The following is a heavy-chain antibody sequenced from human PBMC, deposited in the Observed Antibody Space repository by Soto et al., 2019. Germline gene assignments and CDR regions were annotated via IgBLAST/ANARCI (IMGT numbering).Heavy chain of an antibody. CDR1: GGSISSGGYS. D-gene: IGHD1-1*01. CDR2: IYHSGST. Sequence: SETLSLTCAVSGGSISSGGYSWSWIRQPPGKGLEWIGYIYHSGSTYYNPSLKSRVTISVDRSKNQFSLKLSSVTAADTAVYYCARSSYLDFDYWGQGTLVTVS. V-gene: IGHV4-30-2*01. J-gene: IGHJ4*02. CDR3: ARSSYLDFDY.